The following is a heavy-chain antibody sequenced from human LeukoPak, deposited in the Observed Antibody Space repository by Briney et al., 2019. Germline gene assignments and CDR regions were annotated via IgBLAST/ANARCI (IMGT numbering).Heavy chain of an antibody. V-gene: IGHV4-59*01. CDR1: GGSISSYY. D-gene: IGHD6-13*01. Sequence: SETLSLTCTVSGGSISSYYWSWIRQPPGKGLEWIGYIYYSGSTNYNPSLKSRVTISVDTSKNQFSLKLSSVAAADTAVYYCAREMGYSSSWYRGTWFDPWGQGTLVTVSS. CDR2: IYYSGST. CDR3: AREMGYSSSWYRGTWFDP. J-gene: IGHJ5*02.